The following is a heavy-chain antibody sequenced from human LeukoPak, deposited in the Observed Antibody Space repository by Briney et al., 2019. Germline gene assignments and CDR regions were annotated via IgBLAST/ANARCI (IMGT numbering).Heavy chain of an antibody. CDR3: ARDSYPIVVVPAAIGMDV. Sequence: ASVKVSCKASGYTFTGYYMHWVRQAPGQGLEWMGWINPNSGGTTYAQKFQGRVTMTRDTSISTAYMELSRLRSDDTAVYYCARDSYPIVVVPAAIGMDVWGKGTTVTVPS. J-gene: IGHJ6*04. CDR2: INPNSGGT. D-gene: IGHD2-2*02. V-gene: IGHV1-2*02. CDR1: GYTFTGYY.